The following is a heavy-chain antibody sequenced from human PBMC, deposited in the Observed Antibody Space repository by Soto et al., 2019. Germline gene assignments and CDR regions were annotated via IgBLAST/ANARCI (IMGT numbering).Heavy chain of an antibody. V-gene: IGHV4-4*02. J-gene: IGHJ5*02. CDR1: GGSISSSNW. CDR3: ARDSSFGGVPWFDP. D-gene: IGHD3-16*01. CDR2: IYHSGST. Sequence: SETLSLTCAVSGGSISSSNWWSWLRRPPGKGLQWIGEIYHSGSTNYNPSLKSRVTISVDKSKNQFSLKLSSVTAADTAVYYCARDSSFGGVPWFDPWGQGTLVTVSS.